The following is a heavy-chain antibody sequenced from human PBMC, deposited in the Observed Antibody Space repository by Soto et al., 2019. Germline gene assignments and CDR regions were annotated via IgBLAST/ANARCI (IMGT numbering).Heavy chain of an antibody. D-gene: IGHD5-12*01. CDR3: AREIRDGYAIGYFDY. J-gene: IGHJ4*02. CDR1: GFTFSDYY. Sequence: QVQLVESGGGLVKPGGSLRLSCAASGFTFSDYYMSWIRQAPGKGLEWVSYISSSSSYTNYADSVKGRFTISIDNAKNSLYLQMNSLRAEDTAVYYCAREIRDGYAIGYFDYWGQGTLVTVSS. V-gene: IGHV3-11*06. CDR2: ISSSSSYT.